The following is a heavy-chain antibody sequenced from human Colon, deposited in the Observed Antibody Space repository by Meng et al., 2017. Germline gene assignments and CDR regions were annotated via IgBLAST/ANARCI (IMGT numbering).Heavy chain of an antibody. CDR1: NGSINSADYY. J-gene: IGHJ4*02. CDR3: ARNPVIPDARTFDF. Sequence: QVQLQESGPGLVKPSQTLSLTCTISNGSINSADYYWNWIRQPPGKGPEWLGYIHSSGNTYYTSSLKSRLAMSLDTSKNQFSLRLTSVTAADTAVYYCARNPVIPDARTFDFWGQGALVTVSS. V-gene: IGHV4-30-4*01. D-gene: IGHD2-2*01. CDR2: IHSSGNT.